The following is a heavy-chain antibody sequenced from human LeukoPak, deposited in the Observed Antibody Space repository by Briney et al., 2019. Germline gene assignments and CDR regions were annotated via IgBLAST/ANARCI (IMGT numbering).Heavy chain of an antibody. Sequence: ASVKVSCKASGYTSTSYDINWVRQATGQGPEWMGWMNPNSGNTGYAQKFQGRVTITRNTSISTAYMELSSLRSEDTAVYYCARGRGSEYYYYYYMDVWGKGTTVTVSS. CDR2: MNPNSGNT. V-gene: IGHV1-8*03. D-gene: IGHD1-26*01. CDR1: GYTSTSYD. J-gene: IGHJ6*03. CDR3: ARGRGSEYYYYYYMDV.